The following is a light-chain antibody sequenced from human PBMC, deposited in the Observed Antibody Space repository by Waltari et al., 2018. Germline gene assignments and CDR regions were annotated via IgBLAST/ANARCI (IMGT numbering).Light chain of an antibody. CDR3: MFWPSNVWV. J-gene: IGLJ3*02. Sequence: QPVLTQPPSSSASPGESARLTCTLPSDINVGDFNIYWYQQKPGSPPRFRLYYNSDSEKAQGSGVPSRFSGSKDASANAGILLISGLQSEDEADYYCMFWPSNVWVFGGGTKLTVL. CDR1: SDINVGDFN. V-gene: IGLV5-37*01. CDR2: YNSDSEK.